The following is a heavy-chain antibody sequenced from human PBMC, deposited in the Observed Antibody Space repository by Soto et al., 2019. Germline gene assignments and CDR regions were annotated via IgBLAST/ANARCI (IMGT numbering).Heavy chain of an antibody. D-gene: IGHD2-2*01. V-gene: IGHV4-59*01. CDR3: ARTVVVPAATDY. J-gene: IGHJ4*02. Sequence: KSSETLSLTCTASGGSISSYYWSWIRQPPGKGLEWIGYIYYSGSTNYNPSLKSRVTISVDTSKNQFSLKLSSVTAADTAVYYCARTVVVPAATDYWGQGTLVTVSS. CDR1: GGSISSYY. CDR2: IYYSGST.